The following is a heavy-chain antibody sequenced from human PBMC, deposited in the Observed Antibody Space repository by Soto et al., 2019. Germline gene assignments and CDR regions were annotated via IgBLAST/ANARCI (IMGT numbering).Heavy chain of an antibody. CDR2: IYSGGST. CDR1: GFTVSTKY. CDR3: ARDPWAADY. D-gene: IGHD3-16*01. Sequence: EVQLVESGGGLVQPGGSLRLSCAASGFTVSTKYMSWVGRPPGKGLGWVSVIYSGGSTFYADSVRGRFTISRDNSKNTVNLQMNSLRAEDTAVYYCARDPWAADYWGQGTLVTVSS. V-gene: IGHV3-66*01. J-gene: IGHJ4*02.